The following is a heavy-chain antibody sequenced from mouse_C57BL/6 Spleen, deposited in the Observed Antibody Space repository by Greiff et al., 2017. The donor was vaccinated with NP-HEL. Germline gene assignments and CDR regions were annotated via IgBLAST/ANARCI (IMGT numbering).Heavy chain of an antibody. CDR1: GFSFNTYA. CDR2: IRSKSNNYAT. Sequence: EVQLQESGGGLVQPKGSLKLSCAASGFSFNTYAMNWVRQAPGKGLEWVARIRSKSNNYATYYADSVKDRFTISRDDSESMLYLQMNNLKTEDTAMYYCVRQVGYYFDYWGQGTTLTVSS. J-gene: IGHJ2*01. V-gene: IGHV10-1*01. D-gene: IGHD1-1*02. CDR3: VRQVGYYFDY.